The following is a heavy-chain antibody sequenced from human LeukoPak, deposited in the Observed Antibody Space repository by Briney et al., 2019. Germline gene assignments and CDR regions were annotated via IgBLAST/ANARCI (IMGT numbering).Heavy chain of an antibody. J-gene: IGHJ4*02. V-gene: IGHV3-7*01. Sequence: PGGSLRLSCAASGFSFRDYWMSWVRQAPGKWLHWVADITPDGSGKTYVDSVKGRFTISRDNAKPSLYVQMDTLTAEDTAVYYCVTSWIRQQRDSWGQGPLVTVSS. D-gene: IGHD1-1*01. CDR1: GFSFRDYW. CDR2: ITPDGSGK. CDR3: VTSWIRQQRDS.